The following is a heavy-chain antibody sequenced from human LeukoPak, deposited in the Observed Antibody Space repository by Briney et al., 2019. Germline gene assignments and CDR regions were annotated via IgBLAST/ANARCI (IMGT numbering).Heavy chain of an antibody. CDR1: GGSIRNYY. CDR3: ARVRFGSGSLYYYYYYMDV. D-gene: IGHD3-10*01. V-gene: IGHV4-59*01. Sequence: SETLSLTCTVSGGSIRNYYWSWIRQPPGKGLGWIGYIYYSGSTNYNPSLKSRGTISVDTSKKQFSLKLSSVTAADTAGYYCARVRFGSGSLYYYYYYMDVWGKGTTVTISS. J-gene: IGHJ6*03. CDR2: IYYSGST.